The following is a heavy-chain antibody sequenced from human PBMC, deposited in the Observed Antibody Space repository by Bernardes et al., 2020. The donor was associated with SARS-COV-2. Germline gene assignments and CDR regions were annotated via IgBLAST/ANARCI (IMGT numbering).Heavy chain of an antibody. Sequence: GGSLRLSCAASGFTFSTYEMNWVRQAPGKGLEWVAYISDSGSDTYYADSVKGRFTVSRDNAKNSLVLLMNHLRVEDTALYRCARSRPAAGSAAHYYGLDTWGQGTSVTVSS. J-gene: IGHJ6*02. CDR1: GFTFSTYE. CDR3: ARSRPAAGSAAHYYGLDT. CDR2: ISDSGSDT. D-gene: IGHD6-25*01. V-gene: IGHV3-48*03.